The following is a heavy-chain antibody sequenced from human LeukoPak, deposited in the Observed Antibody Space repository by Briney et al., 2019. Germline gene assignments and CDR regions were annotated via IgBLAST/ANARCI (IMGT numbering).Heavy chain of an antibody. V-gene: IGHV3-30-3*01. CDR1: GFTFSSYA. Sequence: GGSLRLSCAASGFTFSSYAMHWVHQAPGKGLEWVAVISYDGSNKYYADSVKGRFTISRDNSKNTLYLQMNSLRAEDTAVYYCARDRGYCSGGSCYSLDYYYYGMDVWGQGTTVTVSS. J-gene: IGHJ6*02. D-gene: IGHD2-15*01. CDR2: ISYDGSNK. CDR3: ARDRGYCSGGSCYSLDYYYYGMDV.